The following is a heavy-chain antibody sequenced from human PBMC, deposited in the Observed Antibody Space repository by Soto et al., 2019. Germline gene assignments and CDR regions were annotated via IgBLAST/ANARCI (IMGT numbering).Heavy chain of an antibody. V-gene: IGHV3-23*01. CDR3: VKGLRRGWNWFDP. CDR2: IIGSGGNT. CDR1: GFTFGTYA. J-gene: IGHJ5*02. D-gene: IGHD6-19*01. Sequence: GSLRLSCAASGFTFGTYAMSWVRQAPGKGLEWVSVIIGSGGNTYYADSVKGRFTITRDNSKNTLYLQMNSLRDEDTAVYYCVKGLRRGWNWFDPWGQGTLVTVSS.